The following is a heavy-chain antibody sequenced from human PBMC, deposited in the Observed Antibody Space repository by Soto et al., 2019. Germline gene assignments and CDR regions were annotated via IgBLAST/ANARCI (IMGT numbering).Heavy chain of an antibody. Sequence: QVQLVQSGAEVKKPGSSVKVSCKASGGTFSSYAISWVRQAPGQGLEWMGGIIPIFGTANYAQKFQGRVTITAEESTSTAYMEVRSLRSEDTAVYYCASSRYCSSTSCYTHGGWFDPWGQGTLVTVSS. CDR3: ASSRYCSSTSCYTHGGWFDP. J-gene: IGHJ5*02. CDR1: GGTFSSYA. V-gene: IGHV1-69*01. CDR2: IIPIFGTA. D-gene: IGHD2-2*02.